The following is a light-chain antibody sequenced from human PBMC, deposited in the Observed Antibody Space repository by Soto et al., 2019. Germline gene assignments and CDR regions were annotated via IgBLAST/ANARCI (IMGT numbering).Light chain of an antibody. CDR3: SSYTRSTTLVV. J-gene: IGLJ2*01. CDR1: SSDVGAYNY. CDR2: DVT. V-gene: IGLV2-14*01. Sequence: QSVLTQPASVSGSPGQSITISCTGTSSDVGAYNYVSWYQQHPGKAPKLMIYDVTNRPSGVSSRFAGSKSGNTASLTIAGLQAEDEADYYCSSYTRSTTLVVFGGVTKLTVL.